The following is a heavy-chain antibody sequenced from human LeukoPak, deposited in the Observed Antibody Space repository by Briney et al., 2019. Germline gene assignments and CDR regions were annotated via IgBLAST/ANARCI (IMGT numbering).Heavy chain of an antibody. J-gene: IGHJ4*02. CDR1: GGSFSGYY. CDR3: ARIYCSGVSCSDY. Sequence: SETLSLTCAVYGGSFSGYYWSWIRQPPGKGLEWIGEINHSGSTNYNPSLKSRVTISVDTSKNQFSLKLSSVTAADTAVYYCARIYCSGVSCSDYWGQGALVTVSS. V-gene: IGHV4-34*01. D-gene: IGHD2-15*01. CDR2: INHSGST.